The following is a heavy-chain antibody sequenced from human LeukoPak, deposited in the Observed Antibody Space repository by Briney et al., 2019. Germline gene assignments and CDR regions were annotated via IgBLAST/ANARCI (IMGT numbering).Heavy chain of an antibody. J-gene: IGHJ4*02. V-gene: IGHV3-23*01. Sequence: GGSLRLSCAASGFTFSNYAMSWVRQAPGKGLEWVSAISGSGGSTYYADSVKGRFTISRDNSKNTLHLQMNSLRAEDTAVYYCAKVAGSGSYRQFDYWGQGTLVTVSS. CDR1: GFTFSNYA. CDR2: ISGSGGST. D-gene: IGHD1-26*01. CDR3: AKVAGSGSYRQFDY.